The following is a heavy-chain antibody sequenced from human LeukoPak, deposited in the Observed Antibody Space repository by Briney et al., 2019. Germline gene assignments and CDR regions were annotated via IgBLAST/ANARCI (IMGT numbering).Heavy chain of an antibody. CDR3: ASEGGIQQLSWFDP. D-gene: IGHD1-1*01. CDR2: INHSGST. J-gene: IGHJ5*02. V-gene: IGHV4-34*01. Sequence: PSETLSLTCAVYGGSFSGYYWSWIRQPPGKGLEWIGEINHSGSTNYNPSLKSRVTISVDTSKKSRVSISVDTSKNQFSLKLSSVTAADTAVYYCASEGGIQQLSWFDPWGQGTLVTVSS. CDR1: GGSFSGYY.